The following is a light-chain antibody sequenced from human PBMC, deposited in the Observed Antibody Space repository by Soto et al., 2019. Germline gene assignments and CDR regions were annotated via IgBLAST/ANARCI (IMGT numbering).Light chain of an antibody. V-gene: IGKV3-11*01. J-gene: IGKJ5*01. CDR2: DAS. CDR1: QSVISNY. CDR3: QQRSNWPIT. Sequence: PGETATLSCSASQSVISNYLAWYQQKPGQPPRLLIYDASTRATGIPARFSGSGYGTDFNLTIGSLETEDFAIYYCQQRSNWPITFGQGTRLEIK.